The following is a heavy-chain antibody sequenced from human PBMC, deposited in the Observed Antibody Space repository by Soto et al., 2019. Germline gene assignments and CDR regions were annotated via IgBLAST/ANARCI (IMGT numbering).Heavy chain of an antibody. CDR1: GGSISSGDYY. CDR3: ARAMVVTQNWFDP. D-gene: IGHD2-21*02. CDR2: IYYSGST. Sequence: QVQLQESGPGLVKPSQTLSLTCTVSGGSISSGDYYWSWIRQPPGKGLEWIGYIYYSGSTYYNPSLRSRVTLSLDXXKNQFSLKLSSVTAADTAVYYCARAMVVTQNWFDPWGQGTLVTVSS. V-gene: IGHV4-30-4*01. J-gene: IGHJ5*02.